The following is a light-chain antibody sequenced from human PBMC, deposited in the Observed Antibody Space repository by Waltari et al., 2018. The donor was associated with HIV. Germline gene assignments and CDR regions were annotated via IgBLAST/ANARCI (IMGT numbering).Light chain of an antibody. CDR2: EVS. CDR3: LSYTGSNNLVV. CDR1: SSDVGGYKY. J-gene: IGLJ2*01. Sequence: QSALTQPPSASGSPGQSVTISCTGTSSDVGGYKYVSWYQQHPGKAPNLMIYEVSKRPSGVPYRFSGSKAGNTASLTVSGLQAEDEADYYCLSYTGSNNLVVFGGGTKLTVL. V-gene: IGLV2-8*01.